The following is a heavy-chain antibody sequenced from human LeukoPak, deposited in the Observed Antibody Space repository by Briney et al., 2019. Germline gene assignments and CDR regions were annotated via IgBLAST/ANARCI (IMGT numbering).Heavy chain of an antibody. V-gene: IGHV1-69*13. J-gene: IGHJ4*02. CDR1: GGTFSSYA. CDR3: ARDYGYYGSGSYYFLDY. Sequence: ALVKVSCKASGGTFSSYAISWVRQAPGQGLEWMGGIIPIFGTANYAQKFQGRVTITADESTSTAYMELSSLRSEDTAVYYCARDYGYYGSGSYYFLDYWGQGTLVTVSS. CDR2: IIPIFGTA. D-gene: IGHD3-10*01.